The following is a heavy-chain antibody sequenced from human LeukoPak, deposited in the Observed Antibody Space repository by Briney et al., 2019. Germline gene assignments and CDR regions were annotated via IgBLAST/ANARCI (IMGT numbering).Heavy chain of an antibody. CDR1: GFTFSSYD. CDR3: ARGWPPYYYDSSGYYYDY. Sequence: GGSLRLSCAASGFTFSSYDMHWVRQATGKGLEWVSAIGTAGDTYYPGSVKGRFTISRENAKNSLYLQMNSLRAGDTAVYYCARGWPPYYYDSSGYYYDYWGQGTLVTVSS. V-gene: IGHV3-13*01. J-gene: IGHJ4*02. D-gene: IGHD3-22*01. CDR2: IGTAGDT.